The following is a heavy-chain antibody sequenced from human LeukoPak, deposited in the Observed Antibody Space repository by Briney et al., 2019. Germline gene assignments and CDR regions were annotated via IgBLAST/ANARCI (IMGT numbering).Heavy chain of an antibody. V-gene: IGHV3-23*01. Sequence: GGSLRLSCAASGFTFMNYAMSWVRQAPRKGLEWVSSISASGTSTYYADSVKGRFTVSRDNAMNTLFLQVNSLRGDDTAVYLCARIPDPFVAVDGTLSGYSDQWGQGTLVTVSS. J-gene: IGHJ4*02. D-gene: IGHD2-2*01. CDR2: ISASGTST. CDR3: ARIPDPFVAVDGTLSGYSDQ. CDR1: GFTFMNYA.